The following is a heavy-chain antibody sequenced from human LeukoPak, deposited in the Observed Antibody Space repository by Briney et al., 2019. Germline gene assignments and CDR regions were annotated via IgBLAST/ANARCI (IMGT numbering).Heavy chain of an antibody. CDR1: GGTFSSYA. V-gene: IGHV1-69*04. CDR3: ARDLAGRRHPIDAFDI. Sequence: SVKVSCKASGGTFSSYAISWVRQAPGQGLEWMGRIIPILGIANYAQKFQGRVTITADKSTSTAYMELSSLRSEDTAVYYCARDLAGRRHPIDAFDIRGQGTMVTVSS. CDR2: IIPILGIA. J-gene: IGHJ3*02.